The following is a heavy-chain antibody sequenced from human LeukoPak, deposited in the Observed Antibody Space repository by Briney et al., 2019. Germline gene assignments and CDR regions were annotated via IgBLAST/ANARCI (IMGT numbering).Heavy chain of an antibody. V-gene: IGHV3-30*02. Sequence: PGGSLRLSCAASGFTFSSYGMHWVRQAPGKGLEGVAFIRYDGSNKYYADSVKGRFTISRDNSKNTLYLQMNSLRAEDTAVYYCAKDPTSNYYDFWSGYYEDYWGQGTLATVSS. CDR1: GFTFSSYG. D-gene: IGHD3-3*01. CDR3: AKDPTSNYYDFWSGYYEDY. CDR2: IRYDGSNK. J-gene: IGHJ4*02.